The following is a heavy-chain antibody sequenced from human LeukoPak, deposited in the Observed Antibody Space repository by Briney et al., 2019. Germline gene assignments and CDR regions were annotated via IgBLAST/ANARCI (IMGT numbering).Heavy chain of an antibody. Sequence: PGGSLRLSCAASGFIFSSYAMSWVRQAPGKGLEWVSAISGSGGTTYYADSVKGRFTISRDNSKNTLFLQMNSLRAEDTAVYYCAKDREGLSSGYDLEYFDYWGQGTLVTVSS. CDR3: AKDREGLSSGYDLEYFDY. J-gene: IGHJ4*02. CDR1: GFIFSSYA. CDR2: ISGSGGTT. V-gene: IGHV3-23*01. D-gene: IGHD5-12*01.